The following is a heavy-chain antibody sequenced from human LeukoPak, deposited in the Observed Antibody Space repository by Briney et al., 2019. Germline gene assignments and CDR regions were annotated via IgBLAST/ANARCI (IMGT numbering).Heavy chain of an antibody. CDR2: ITGRGVRR. V-gene: IGHV3-23*01. J-gene: IGHJ4*02. D-gene: IGHD2-2*01. CDR1: GFTFSRYG. Sequence: RSGGSLRLSCAASGFTFSRYGMRWVRQARGKGLGWVSAITGRGVRRYNGDSVKGRFTISRDNSKNTVFLQMNSLRGEDTAVYYCANGAHPDSSHYYFDYWGQGALVTVSS. CDR3: ANGAHPDSSHYYFDY.